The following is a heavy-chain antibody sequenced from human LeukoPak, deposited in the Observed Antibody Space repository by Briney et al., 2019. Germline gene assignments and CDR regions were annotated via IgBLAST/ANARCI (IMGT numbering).Heavy chain of an antibody. CDR2: IRGSGGTT. CDR3: AKEVGYSFDPY. D-gene: IGHD5-18*01. V-gene: IGHV3-23*01. J-gene: IGHJ4*02. CDR1: GFSFSSHA. Sequence: GGSLRLSCAASGFSFSSHAMNWVRQAPGKGLEWVSVIRGSGGTTHYIDSVKGRFTISRDNSKNTLFLQMNSLRAEDTAVYYCAKEVGYSFDPYWGQGALVTVSS.